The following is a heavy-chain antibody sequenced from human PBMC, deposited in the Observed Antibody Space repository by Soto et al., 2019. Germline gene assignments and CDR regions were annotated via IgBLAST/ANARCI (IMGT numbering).Heavy chain of an antibody. CDR1: GYTFTNYG. J-gene: IGHJ4*02. V-gene: IGHV1-18*04. CDR2: ISAYNGDT. D-gene: IGHD2-15*01. CDR3: ARGPAGGLRGGVSY. Sequence: QVQLVQSGGEVKKPGASVKVSCKTSGYTFTNYGITWVRQAPGQGLKWRGWISAYNGDTNYAQKFQGRVIMTTDTSTTTAYMELRSLRSDDTAVYYCARGPAGGLRGGVSYWGQGTLVTVSS.